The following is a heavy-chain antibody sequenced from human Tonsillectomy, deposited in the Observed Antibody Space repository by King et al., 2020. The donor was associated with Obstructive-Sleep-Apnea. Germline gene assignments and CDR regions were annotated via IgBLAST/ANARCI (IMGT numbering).Heavy chain of an antibody. V-gene: IGHV1-18*01. CDR2: ISAYNGDT. D-gene: IGHD6-13*01. Sequence: LVESGGEVKKPGASVKVSCTASGYIFISYGISWVRQAPGHGLEWMGWISAYNGDTNYAQNLQGRVTMTTDTSTSTAYMELRSLRSDDTAVYFCAREAAAANDYYYYGMDVWGQGTTVTVSS. CDR3: AREAAAANDYYYYGMDV. CDR1: GYIFISYG. J-gene: IGHJ6*02.